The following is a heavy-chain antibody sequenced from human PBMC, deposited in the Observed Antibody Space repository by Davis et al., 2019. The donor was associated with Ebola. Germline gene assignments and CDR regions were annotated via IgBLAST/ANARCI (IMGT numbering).Heavy chain of an antibody. J-gene: IGHJ6*03. Sequence: SVKVSCKASGYTFTSYYMHWVRQAPGQGLEWMGGIIPIFGTANYAQKFQGRVTITADESTSTAYMELSSLRSEDTAVYYCARAGYWNDGALYYYYMDVWGKGTTVTVSS. D-gene: IGHD1-1*01. CDR2: IIPIFGTA. CDR1: GYTFTSYY. CDR3: ARAGYWNDGALYYYYMDV. V-gene: IGHV1-69*13.